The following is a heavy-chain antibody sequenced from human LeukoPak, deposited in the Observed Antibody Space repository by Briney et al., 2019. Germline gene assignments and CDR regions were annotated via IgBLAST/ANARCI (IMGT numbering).Heavy chain of an antibody. CDR3: AKKKTDYSYPSSFDY. Sequence: GGSLRLSCEASTFIFSASSMHWVRQAPGKGLEWVTLISYDGSTKYYSDSVKGRFTLSRDNSKNTLYLQMNSLRAEDTAVYYCAKKKTDYSYPSSFDYWGQGTLVTVSS. J-gene: IGHJ4*02. CDR1: TFIFSASS. V-gene: IGHV3-30*18. CDR2: ISYDGSTK. D-gene: IGHD4-11*01.